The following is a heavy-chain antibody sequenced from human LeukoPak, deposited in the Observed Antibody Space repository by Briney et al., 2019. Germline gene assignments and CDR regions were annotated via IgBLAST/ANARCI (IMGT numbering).Heavy chain of an antibody. Sequence: SQTLSLTCAVSGDSISTVGYSWSWIRQPPGKGLDYLGYIYHSGSAYYNPSLKSRVTISVDRSKNHFSLTLSSATAADTAVYYCAKQQLVRCFDYWGQGTLVTVSS. D-gene: IGHD6-13*01. CDR1: GDSISTVGYS. V-gene: IGHV4-30-2*01. J-gene: IGHJ4*02. CDR2: IYHSGSA. CDR3: AKQQLVRCFDY.